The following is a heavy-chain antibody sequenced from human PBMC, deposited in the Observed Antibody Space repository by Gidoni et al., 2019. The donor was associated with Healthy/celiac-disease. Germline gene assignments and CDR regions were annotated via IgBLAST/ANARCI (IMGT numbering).Heavy chain of an antibody. CDR3: ARGPDIVVVPAAIVYYYYYYMDV. J-gene: IGHJ6*03. CDR2: INPNRGRP. CDR1: GYTFTGYY. V-gene: IGHV1-2*02. D-gene: IGHD2-2*01. Sequence: QVQLVQSGAEVKKPGASVKVSCKASGYTFTGYYMHWVRQAPGQGLEWMGWINPNRGRPNYAQKFRGRVTMTRDTSISTAYMELSRLRSDDTAVYYCARGPDIVVVPAAIVYYYYYYMDVWGKGTTVTFSS.